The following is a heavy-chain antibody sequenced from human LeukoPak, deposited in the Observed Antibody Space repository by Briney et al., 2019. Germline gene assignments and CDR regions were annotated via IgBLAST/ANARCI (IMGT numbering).Heavy chain of an antibody. CDR1: GYMFTSYW. J-gene: IGHJ4*02. Sequence: GESLKISCKGSGYMFTSYWIGWVRQLPGKGLEWMGIIYPGDSNIRYSPSFQGQVTISADKSISTAYLQWSSLKASDTAMYYCARHSGSYYIEYYFDYWGQGTLVTVSS. V-gene: IGHV5-51*01. D-gene: IGHD1-26*01. CDR2: IYPGDSNI. CDR3: ARHSGSYYIEYYFDY.